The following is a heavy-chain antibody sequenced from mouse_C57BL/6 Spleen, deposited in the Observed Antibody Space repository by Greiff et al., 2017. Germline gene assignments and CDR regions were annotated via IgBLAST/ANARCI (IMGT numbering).Heavy chain of an antibody. CDR1: GYAFSSSW. D-gene: IGHD1-1*01. J-gene: IGHJ1*03. V-gene: IGHV1-82*01. CDR2: IYPGDGDT. Sequence: QVQLKESGPELVKPGASVKISCKASGYAFSSSWMNWVKQRPGKGLEWIGRIYPGDGDTNYNGKFKGKATLTADKSSSTAYMQLSSLTSEDSAVYFCARLDGSSYWYFDVWGTGTTVTVSA. CDR3: ARLDGSSYWYFDV.